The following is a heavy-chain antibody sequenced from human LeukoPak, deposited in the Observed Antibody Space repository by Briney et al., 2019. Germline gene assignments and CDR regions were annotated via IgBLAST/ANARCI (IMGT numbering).Heavy chain of an antibody. D-gene: IGHD3-16*01. J-gene: IGHJ4*02. CDR2: ISSSGSTI. CDR1: GFTFSSYE. CDR3: ARDRILGLRPTYFDY. V-gene: IGHV3-48*03. Sequence: QPGGSLRLSCAASGFTFSSYEMNWVRQAPGKGLEWVSYISSSGSTIYYADSVKGRFTISRDNAKNSLYLQMNSLRAEDTAVYYCARDRILGLRPTYFDYWGQGTLVTVSS.